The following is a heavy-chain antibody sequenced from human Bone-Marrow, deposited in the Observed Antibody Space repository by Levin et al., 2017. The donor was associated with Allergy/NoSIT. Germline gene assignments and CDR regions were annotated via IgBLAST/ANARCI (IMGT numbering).Heavy chain of an antibody. D-gene: IGHD1-1*01. Sequence: SETLSLTCTVSGGSISSSSYYWGWIRQPPGKGLEWIGSIYYSGSTYYNPSLKSRVTISVDTSKNQFSLKLSSVTAADTAVYYCARHHSPPGFANPYYFDYWGQGTLVTVSS. V-gene: IGHV4-39*01. CDR2: IYYSGST. J-gene: IGHJ4*02. CDR3: ARHHSPPGFANPYYFDY. CDR1: GGSISSSSYY.